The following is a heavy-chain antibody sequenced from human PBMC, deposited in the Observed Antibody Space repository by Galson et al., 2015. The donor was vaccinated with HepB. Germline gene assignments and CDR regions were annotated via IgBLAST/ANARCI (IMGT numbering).Heavy chain of an antibody. Sequence: SVKVSCKVSGYTLTELSMHWVRQAPGKGLEWMGGFDPEDGETIYAQKFQGRVTMTEDTSTDTAYMELSSLRSEDTAVYYCATETSLRYSSSWRWFDPWGQGTLVTVSS. CDR1: GYTLTELS. J-gene: IGHJ5*02. D-gene: IGHD6-13*01. CDR2: FDPEDGET. V-gene: IGHV1-24*01. CDR3: ATETSLRYSSSWRWFDP.